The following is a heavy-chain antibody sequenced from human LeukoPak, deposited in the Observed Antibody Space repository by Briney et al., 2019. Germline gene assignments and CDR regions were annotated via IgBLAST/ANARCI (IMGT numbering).Heavy chain of an antibody. D-gene: IGHD1-26*01. CDR2: ISYDGSNK. J-gene: IGHJ4*02. CDR3: ARDSPAGSNWRSEPTFDY. CDR1: RFTFNSYA. Sequence: GGSLRLSCAAYRFTFNSYAMHWVRQAPGKGLEWVAVISYDGSNKYYADSVKGRFTISRDNSKNTLYLQMNSLRVEDTAVYYCARDSPAGSNWRSEPTFDYWGQGNLVTVSS. V-gene: IGHV3-30-3*01.